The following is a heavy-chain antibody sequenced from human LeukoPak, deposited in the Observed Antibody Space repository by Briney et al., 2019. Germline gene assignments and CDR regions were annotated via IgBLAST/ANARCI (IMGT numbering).Heavy chain of an antibody. J-gene: IGHJ4*02. V-gene: IGHV3-11*01. CDR1: GFIFSDYY. D-gene: IGHD5-12*01. CDR3: ARDPGSGYEEHFDY. Sequence: PGGSLRLSCAASGFIFSDYYMSWIRQAPGKGLEWVSYISSSGSTMYYTDSVKGRSTISRDNAKDSLYLQMNSLRAEDTAVYYCARDPGSGYEEHFDYWGQGTLVTVSS. CDR2: ISSSGSTM.